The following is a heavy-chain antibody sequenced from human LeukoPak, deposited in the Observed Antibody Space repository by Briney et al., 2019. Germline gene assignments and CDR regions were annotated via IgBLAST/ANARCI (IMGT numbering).Heavy chain of an antibody. CDR2: IYYSGST. CDR1: GGSISSYY. D-gene: IGHD5-18*01. V-gene: IGHV4-59*08. Sequence: SETLSLTCTVSGGSISSYYWSWIRQPPGKGLEWIGYIYYSGSTNYNPSLKSRVTISVDTSKNQFSLKLSSVTAADTAVYYCARQRRGSYGYYFDYWGQGTLVTVSS. CDR3: ARQRRGSYGYYFDY. J-gene: IGHJ4*02.